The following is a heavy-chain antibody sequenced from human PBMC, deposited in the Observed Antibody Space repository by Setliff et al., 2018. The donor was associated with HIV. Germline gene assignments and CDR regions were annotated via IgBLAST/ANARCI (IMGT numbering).Heavy chain of an antibody. CDR1: GGSVSSGSYY. CDR2: IYSTGSI. V-gene: IGHV4-61*01. J-gene: IGHJ4*02. D-gene: IGHD3-10*01. CDR3: SRAEGEAYNSLPYFDS. Sequence: SETLSLTCTVSGGSVSSGSYYWSWIRQPPGKGLEWIGYIYSTGSINYSPSFRGRLTISLDTSENQFSLHLTAVTAADTAVYYCSRAEGEAYNSLPYFDSWGPGALVTVSS.